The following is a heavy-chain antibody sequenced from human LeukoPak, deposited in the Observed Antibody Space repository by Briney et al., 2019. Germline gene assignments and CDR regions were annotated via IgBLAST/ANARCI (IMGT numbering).Heavy chain of an antibody. D-gene: IGHD4-23*01. V-gene: IGHV3-74*01. CDR1: GLTFSRYW. Sequence: GGSLRLSREASGLTFSRYWMHWVRQPPGGGLVWVSRINPDGSTTKYADSVKGRFTISRDNAKNTLYLQMNSLGVEDTATYHCATGAGSGNNRPPDVFDIWGQGALVTVSS. J-gene: IGHJ3*02. CDR3: ATGAGSGNNRPPDVFDI. CDR2: INPDGSTT.